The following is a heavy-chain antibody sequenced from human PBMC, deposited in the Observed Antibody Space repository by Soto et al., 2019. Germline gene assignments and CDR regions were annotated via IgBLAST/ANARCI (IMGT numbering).Heavy chain of an antibody. CDR1: GFNFITYS. D-gene: IGHD3-22*01. V-gene: IGHV3-21*01. Sequence: GGSLRLSCAASGFNFITYSLSWVRQAPGKXLEWVASISSSAVYIDYAGSVKGRFTISRDNANNSLYLQMNSLRAEDTATYYCVRDGLDYYDTARLYFDKWGQGTLVTVSS. J-gene: IGHJ4*02. CDR3: VRDGLDYYDTARLYFDK. CDR2: ISSSAVYI.